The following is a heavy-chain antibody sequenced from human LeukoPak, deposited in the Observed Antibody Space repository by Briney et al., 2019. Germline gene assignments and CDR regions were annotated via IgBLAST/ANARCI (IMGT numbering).Heavy chain of an antibody. J-gene: IGHJ4*02. CDR1: GFSVRNNY. D-gene: IGHD3-10*01. V-gene: IGHV3-66*01. CDR3: ARAADYYASGIFY. CDR2: LYSGGST. Sequence: GGSLRLSCAASGFSVRNNYMSWVRQAPGKGLEWVSVLYSGGSTYYADSVKGRFTISRDNSRNTLYLQMNSLRAEDTAVYYCARAADYYASGIFYWGQGTLVTVSS.